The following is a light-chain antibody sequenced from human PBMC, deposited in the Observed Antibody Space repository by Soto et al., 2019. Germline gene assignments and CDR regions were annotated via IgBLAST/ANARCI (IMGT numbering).Light chain of an antibody. CDR2: DAS. Sequence: EIVLTQSPATLSLSPGERATLSCGASQNVSNSYLAWYQQQPGLAPRLRIYDASSRAIGLPDRFSGSGSGADFTLTISRLEHEDFVVYYCQQYGTSRWTFGQGANLEIK. J-gene: IGKJ1*01. V-gene: IGKV3D-20*01. CDR3: QQYGTSRWT. CDR1: QNVSNSY.